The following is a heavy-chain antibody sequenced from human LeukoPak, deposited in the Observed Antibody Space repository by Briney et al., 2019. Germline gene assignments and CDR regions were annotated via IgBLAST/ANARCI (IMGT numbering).Heavy chain of an antibody. V-gene: IGHV3-30*18. D-gene: IGHD3-10*01. CDR3: AKQRDSGSLFDP. CDR2: ISSDGNDK. Sequence: PGGSLRLSCAASGFTFSSYGMHWVRQAPGKGLEWVAVISSDGNDKYYADSVKGRFTISRDNSKNTLYLQMNSLRVEDTAVYYCAKQRDSGSLFDPWGQGTQVTVFS. CDR1: GFTFSSYG. J-gene: IGHJ5*02.